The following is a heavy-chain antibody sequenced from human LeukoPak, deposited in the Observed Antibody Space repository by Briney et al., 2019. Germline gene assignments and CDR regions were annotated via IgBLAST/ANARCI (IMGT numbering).Heavy chain of an antibody. CDR1: GFTFSSYE. CDR2: IGSSGTTI. Sequence: GGSLRLSCAASGFTFSSYEMNWVRQAPGKGLEWISYIGSSGTTIYYADSVKGRFTISRDNAKNSLYLQMNSLRAEDTAVYYCAREEGGNYFDAWGQGTLVTVSS. V-gene: IGHV3-48*03. J-gene: IGHJ4*02. CDR3: AREEGGNYFDA. D-gene: IGHD1-26*01.